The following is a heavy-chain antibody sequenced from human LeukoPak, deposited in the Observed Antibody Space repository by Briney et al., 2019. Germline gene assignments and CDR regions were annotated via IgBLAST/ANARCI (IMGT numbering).Heavy chain of an antibody. CDR2: MYTSGTT. V-gene: IGHV4-4*07. J-gene: IGHJ4*02. D-gene: IGHD3-22*01. CDR3: ARYGSTGLDY. Sequence: SETLSLTCTVSGASISSYYWSRIRQLAGKGLEWIGRMYTSGTTDYNPSLKSRVTMSVDTSKNQFSLKLSSVTAADTAMYYCARYGSTGLDYWGQGTLVTVSS. CDR1: GASISSYY.